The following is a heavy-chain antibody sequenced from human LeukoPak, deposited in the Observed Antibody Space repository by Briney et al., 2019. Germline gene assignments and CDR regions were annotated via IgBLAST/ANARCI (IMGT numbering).Heavy chain of an antibody. V-gene: IGHV1-2*02. J-gene: IGHJ4*02. CDR1: GYTFTGYY. CDR2: INPNSGGT. CDR3: ARVLGYYDSSGYGY. D-gene: IGHD3-22*01. Sequence: ASLKVSCKASGYTFTGYYMHWVRQAPGQGLEWMGWINPNSGGTNYAQKFQGRVTMTRDTSISTAYMELSRLRSDDTAVYYCARVLGYYDSSGYGYWGQGTLVTVSS.